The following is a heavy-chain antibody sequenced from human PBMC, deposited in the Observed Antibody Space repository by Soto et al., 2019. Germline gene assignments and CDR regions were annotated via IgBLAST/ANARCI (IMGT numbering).Heavy chain of an antibody. CDR2: IYHTGTT. CDR3: ARPYFSSSSMFDY. CDR1: GDSISSSTYY. D-gene: IGHD6-6*01. J-gene: IGHJ4*02. Sequence: SETLSLTCTVSGDSISSSTYYWVWFRQPPGKGLEWIGCIYHTGTTYYNPSLKSRVTISVDTSKNQFSLKLSSVTAADTAVYYCARPYFSSSSMFDYWGQGTLVTVSS. V-gene: IGHV4-39*01.